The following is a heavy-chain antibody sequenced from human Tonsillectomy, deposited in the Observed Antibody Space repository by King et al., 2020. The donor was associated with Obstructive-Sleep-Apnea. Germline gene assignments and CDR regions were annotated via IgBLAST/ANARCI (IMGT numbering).Heavy chain of an antibody. Sequence: VQLVESGGGVVQPGRSLRLSCVASGFTFTEYGMHSVRQAPGKGLEWVAVVSSDGSDKYYADSVKGRFTISRDNSKNTLYLEMNSLRAEDTAIYYCAKDKGREGDYWGQGTLVTVSS. V-gene: IGHV3-30*18. J-gene: IGHJ4*02. CDR3: AKDKGREGDY. CDR1: GFTFTEYG. D-gene: IGHD1-26*01. CDR2: VSSDGSDK.